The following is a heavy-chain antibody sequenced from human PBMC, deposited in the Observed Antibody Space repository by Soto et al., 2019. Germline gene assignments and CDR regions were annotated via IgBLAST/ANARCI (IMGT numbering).Heavy chain of an antibody. J-gene: IGHJ1*01. Sequence: GEALKISCKTSGFSFTTCWIGWVRQMPGEGLEWMGIIYPGDSDTRYSPSFQGQVTISADRSISTAYLQRSSLKASDTAMYYCARSGRSGQRYFPYSGQGSLVTVTS. CDR3: ARSGRSGQRYFPY. CDR1: GFSFTTCW. D-gene: IGHD3-3*01. CDR2: IYPGDSDT. V-gene: IGHV5-51*01.